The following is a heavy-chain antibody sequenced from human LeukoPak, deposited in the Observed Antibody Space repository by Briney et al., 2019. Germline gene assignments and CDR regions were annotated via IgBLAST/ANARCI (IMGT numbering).Heavy chain of an antibody. CDR3: ARQYDPYFYYYLDL. CDR1: GYPINNAYY. J-gene: IGHJ6*03. V-gene: IGHV4-38-2*01. D-gene: IGHD3-3*01. Sequence: SETLSLTCGVSGYPINNAYYWVWIRQPPGKGLEWIGSLYHPDSTYYNPSLKSRVTMSVDTSRNQVSLRLSFVTAADTAVYYCARQYDPYFYYYLDLWGTGTTVTVSS. CDR2: LYHPDST.